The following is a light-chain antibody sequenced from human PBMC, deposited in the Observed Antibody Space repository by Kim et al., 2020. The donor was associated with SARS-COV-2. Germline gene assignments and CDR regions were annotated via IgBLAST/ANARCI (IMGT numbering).Light chain of an antibody. V-gene: IGKV3-20*01. CDR3: QQYGNSPWT. CDR1: QSVSSSY. J-gene: IGKJ1*01. Sequence: EIVLTQSPGTLSLSPGERATLSCRASQSVSSSYIVWYQQKPGQPPRLLIYDASSRATGIPDRFSGSGSGTDFTLTISRLEPEDFAVYYCQQYGNSPWTFGQGTKVDIK. CDR2: DAS.